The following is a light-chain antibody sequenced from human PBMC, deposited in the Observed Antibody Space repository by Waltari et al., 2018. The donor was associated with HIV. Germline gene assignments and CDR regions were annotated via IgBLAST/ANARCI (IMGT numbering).Light chain of an antibody. CDR3: MQALQTPRLT. Sequence: DIVMTQSPLSLPVTPGEPASISCRSSLNLLHSNGYNYLDWYLQKPGQSPQLLIYLGSNRASGVPDRFSGSGSGTDFTLKISRVEAEDVGVYYCMQALQTPRLTFGGGTKVEIK. J-gene: IGKJ4*01. V-gene: IGKV2-28*01. CDR1: LNLLHSNGYNY. CDR2: LGS.